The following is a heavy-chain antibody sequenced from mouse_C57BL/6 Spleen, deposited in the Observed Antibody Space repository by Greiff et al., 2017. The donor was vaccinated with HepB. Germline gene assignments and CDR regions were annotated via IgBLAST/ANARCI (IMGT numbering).Heavy chain of an antibody. CDR2: IWSGGST. J-gene: IGHJ2*01. D-gene: IGHD1-2*01. V-gene: IGHV2-2*01. CDR1: GFSFTSYG. Sequence: QVQLKESGPGLVQPSQSLSITCTVSGFSFTSYGVHWVRQSPGKGLEWLGVIWSGGSTDYNAAFISRLSISKDNSKGQVFFKMNSLQADDTAIYYCARDPAFSYYFDYWGQGTTLTVSS. CDR3: ARDPAFSYYFDY.